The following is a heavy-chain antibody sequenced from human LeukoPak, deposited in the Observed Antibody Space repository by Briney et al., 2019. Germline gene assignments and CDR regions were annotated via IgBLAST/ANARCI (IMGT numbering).Heavy chain of an antibody. CDR2: ISAYNGNT. J-gene: IGHJ4*02. D-gene: IGHD6-13*01. Sequence: ASVKVSCKASGYTFTSYGISWVRQAPGQGLEWMRWISAYNGNTNYAQKLQGRVTMTTDTSTSTAYMELRSLRSDDTAVYYCARDYGRYSSSWFDYWGQGTLVTVSS. CDR1: GYTFTSYG. V-gene: IGHV1-18*01. CDR3: ARDYGRYSSSWFDY.